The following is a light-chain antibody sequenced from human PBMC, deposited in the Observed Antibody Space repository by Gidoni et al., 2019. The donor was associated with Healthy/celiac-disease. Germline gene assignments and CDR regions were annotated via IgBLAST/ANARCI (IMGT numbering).Light chain of an antibody. CDR1: QSISSW. Sequence: DIQMTQSPSTLSAYVGDRVTITCRASQSISSWLAWYQQKPGKAPNLLIYKASSLESGVPSRFSGSGSGTEFTRTISSLQPDDFATYYCQHYNSYPLTFGGGTKVEIK. CDR2: KAS. V-gene: IGKV1-5*03. CDR3: QHYNSYPLT. J-gene: IGKJ4*01.